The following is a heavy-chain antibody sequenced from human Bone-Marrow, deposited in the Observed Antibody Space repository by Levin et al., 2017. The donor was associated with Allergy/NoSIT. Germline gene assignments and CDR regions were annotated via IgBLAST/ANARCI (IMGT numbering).Heavy chain of an antibody. CDR3: AHSEGSRLLWFGEPSVPPSHDAFDI. V-gene: IGHV2-5*02. D-gene: IGHD3-10*01. Sequence: SGPTLVKPTQTLTLTCTFSGFSLSTSGVGVGWIRQPPGKALEWLALIYWDDDKRYSPSLKSRLTITKDTSKNQVVLTMTNMDPVDTATYYCAHSEGSRLLWFGEPSVPPSHDAFDIWGQGTMVTVSS. CDR1: GFSLSTSGVG. J-gene: IGHJ3*02. CDR2: IYWDDDK.